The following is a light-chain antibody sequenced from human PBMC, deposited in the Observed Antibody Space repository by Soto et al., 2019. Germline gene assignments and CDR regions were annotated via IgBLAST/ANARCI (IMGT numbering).Light chain of an antibody. J-gene: IGKJ4*01. V-gene: IGKV1-5*03. CDR1: KTISSW. CDR3: QQYNSYPLT. CDR2: KAS. Sequence: DIQMTQSPSSLSASVGDRVTITCRASKTISSWLAWYQQKPGQAPKLLIYKASSLESAVPSRFSGSGSGTEFTLTISGLQPDDFATYYCQQYNSYPLTFGGGTKVDIK.